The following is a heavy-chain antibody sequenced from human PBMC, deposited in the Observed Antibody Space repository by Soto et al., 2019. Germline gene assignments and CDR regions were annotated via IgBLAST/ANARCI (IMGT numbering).Heavy chain of an antibody. J-gene: IGHJ4*02. Sequence: SETLSLTCTVSGGSISSYYWIWIRQPPGKGLEWIGYIYHSGSTYYNPSLKSRVTISVDRSKNQFSLKLSSVTAADTAVYYCASSHAGAHITAAVHWGQGTLVTVSS. CDR3: ASSHAGAHITAAVH. CDR1: GGSISSYY. CDR2: IYHSGST. V-gene: IGHV4-59*12. D-gene: IGHD6-13*01.